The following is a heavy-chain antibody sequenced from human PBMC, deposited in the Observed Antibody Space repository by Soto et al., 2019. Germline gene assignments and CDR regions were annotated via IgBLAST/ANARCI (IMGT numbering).Heavy chain of an antibody. CDR2: VYYTGST. D-gene: IGHD2-21*02. CDR3: VRTARQGAVAPHWFDR. CDR1: GASIRSTDYY. J-gene: IGHJ5*02. V-gene: IGHV4-30-4*01. Sequence: PSETLSLTCTVSGASIRSTDYYWIWIRQAPGKGLEWIGYVYYTGSTYYNPSLMSRLTISVDTSKNQFSLKLTSVTAAETAVYYCVRTARQGAVAPHWFDRWGQGTQVTVSS.